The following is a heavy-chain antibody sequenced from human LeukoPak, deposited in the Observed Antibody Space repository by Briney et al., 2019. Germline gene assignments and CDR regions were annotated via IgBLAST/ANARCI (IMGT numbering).Heavy chain of an antibody. CDR1: GGSISSSSYF. CDR2: VHYSGST. Sequence: SETLSLTCSVSGGSISSSSYFWGWIRQPPGKGLEWIASVHYSGSTYYNPSLKSRLTISVDTSKNQFSLKLSSVTAADTAVYYCARHVVVMVRGVIYKYNWFDPWGQGTLVTVSS. J-gene: IGHJ5*02. CDR3: ARHVVVMVRGVIYKYNWFDP. D-gene: IGHD3-10*01. V-gene: IGHV4-39*01.